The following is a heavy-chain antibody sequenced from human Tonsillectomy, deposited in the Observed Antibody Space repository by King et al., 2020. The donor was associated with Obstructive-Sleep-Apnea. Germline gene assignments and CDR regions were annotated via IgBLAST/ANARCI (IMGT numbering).Heavy chain of an antibody. CDR2: ISAYNGNT. J-gene: IGHJ2*01. V-gene: IGHV1-18*01. D-gene: IGHD2-2*01. Sequence: HVQLVQSGAEVKKPGASVKVSCQASGYSFTIIRISVVRQAPGQGLEGMGGISAYNGNTYHAQKLQERDNMTNEPSTSTAYMERRSLGSDHTAVYYCVRDSRPFDIWGRGTLVTVSS. CDR3: VRDSRPFDI. CDR1: GYSFTIIR.